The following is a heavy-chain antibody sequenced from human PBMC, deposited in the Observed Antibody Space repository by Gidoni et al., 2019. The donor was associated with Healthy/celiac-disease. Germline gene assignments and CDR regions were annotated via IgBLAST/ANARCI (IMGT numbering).Heavy chain of an antibody. Sequence: QVQLQQWGAGLLKPSETLSLTRAVYGGPFSGYYWSWIRQPPGKGLEWIGKINHSGSTNYNPSLKSRVTISVDTSKNQFSLKLSSVTAADTAVYYCARGLTYCSSTSCSLRYYYYGMDVWGQGTTVTVSS. CDR2: INHSGST. CDR1: GGPFSGYY. J-gene: IGHJ6*02. CDR3: ARGLTYCSSTSCSLRYYYYGMDV. V-gene: IGHV4-34*01. D-gene: IGHD2-2*01.